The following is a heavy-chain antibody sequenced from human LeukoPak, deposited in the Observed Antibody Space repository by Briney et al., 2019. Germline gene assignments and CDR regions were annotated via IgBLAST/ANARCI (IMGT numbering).Heavy chain of an antibody. D-gene: IGHD6-13*01. J-gene: IGHJ4*02. CDR2: IYSAGNT. CDR1: GFTVSTDY. Sequence: GGSLRLSCAASGFTVSTDYMSWVRQAPGKGLEWVSVIYSAGNTFYADSVKGRFTISRHTSKNTLYLQMNSLRAEDTAVYYCARSYSSSWYLPFDYWGQGTLVTVSS. CDR3: ARSYSSSWYLPFDY. V-gene: IGHV3-53*01.